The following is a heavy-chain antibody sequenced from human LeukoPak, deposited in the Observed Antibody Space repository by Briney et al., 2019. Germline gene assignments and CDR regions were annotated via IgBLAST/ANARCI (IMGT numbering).Heavy chain of an antibody. Sequence: GGSLRLSCVGSGFTFSRHSMNWVRQAPGKGLEWISYISSSSSHIYYSHTVRGRFTISRDNAKNSVYLQMNSPRAEDTAVYFCARDRAGYNWVDYWGQGTLVSVSS. CDR1: GFTFSRHS. J-gene: IGHJ4*02. D-gene: IGHD5-24*01. CDR2: ISSSSSHI. CDR3: ARDRAGYNWVDY. V-gene: IGHV3-48*01.